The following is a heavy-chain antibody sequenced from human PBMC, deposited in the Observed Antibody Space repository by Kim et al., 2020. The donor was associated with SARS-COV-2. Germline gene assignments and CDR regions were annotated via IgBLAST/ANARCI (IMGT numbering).Heavy chain of an antibody. V-gene: IGHV3-30*18. J-gene: IGHJ6*02. Sequence: GGSLRLSCAASGFTFSSYGMHWVRQAPCKGLELVAVISYDGSNKYDADSVKVRFTISRDNSKNTLYLQMNSLRAEDTAVYYCAKVISRFFMVVDYYYYGMDVSGQGTMVTVPS. D-gene: IGHD3-3*01. CDR3: AKVISRFFMVVDYYYYGMDV. CDR2: ISYDGSNK. CDR1: GFTFSSYG.